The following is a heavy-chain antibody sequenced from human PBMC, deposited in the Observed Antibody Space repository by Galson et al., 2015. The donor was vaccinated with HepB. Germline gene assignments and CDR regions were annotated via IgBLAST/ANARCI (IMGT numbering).Heavy chain of an antibody. V-gene: IGHV4-59*08. CDR2: ISYSGST. CDR1: GGSISSSY. Sequence: SETLSLTCTVSGGSISSSYWSWMRQSPGKGLERIGYISYSGSTNYNPSLKSRVIISVDTSKSQFSLKLSSVTAADTAVYYCARPYSGYDLKSGLDFWGPGTLVTVSS. D-gene: IGHD5-12*01. J-gene: IGHJ4*02. CDR3: ARPYSGYDLKSGLDF.